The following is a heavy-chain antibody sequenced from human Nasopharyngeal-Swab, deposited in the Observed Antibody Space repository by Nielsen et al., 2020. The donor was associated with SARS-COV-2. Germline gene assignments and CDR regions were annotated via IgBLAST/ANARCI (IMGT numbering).Heavy chain of an antibody. D-gene: IGHD1-26*01. CDR3: ARDTGSLFDY. J-gene: IGHJ4*02. CDR1: GFTCSSYW. CDR2: INEDGTEK. V-gene: IGHV3-7*01. Sequence: GESLKISCAGSGFTCSSYWMSWVRQAPGKGLEWVANINEDGTEKYYVDSVKGRFTMSRDNADNSLYLQMNSLRAEDTAVYYCARDTGSLFDYWGQGTLVTVSS.